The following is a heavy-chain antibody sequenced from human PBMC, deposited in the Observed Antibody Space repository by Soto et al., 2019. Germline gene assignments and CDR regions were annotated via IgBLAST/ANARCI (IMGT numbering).Heavy chain of an antibody. CDR3: ARTGYGNDDLFGY. J-gene: IGHJ4*02. V-gene: IGHV3-7*01. D-gene: IGHD2-2*03. Sequence: RESPRPCSAASAFTFSTVWMNCVRQAPAKGLGWVAKINHDGNEDNLLDSVKGRLTISRDNDKNALYLQMSSLRVDETAVGYCARTGYGNDDLFGYWGQGALVTV. CDR2: INHDGNED. CDR1: AFTFSTVW.